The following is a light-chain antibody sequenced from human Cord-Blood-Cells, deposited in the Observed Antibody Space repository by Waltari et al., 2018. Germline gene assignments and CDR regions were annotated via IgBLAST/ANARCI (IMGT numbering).Light chain of an antibody. CDR1: SSDVGGYNY. Sequence: QSALTQPASVSGSPGQSITISCTGTSSDVGGYNYVSWYQQHPGKAPKLMIYDVSNRPSGFSNRFSGSKSGNTASLTISVLQAEDEADYYCSSYTSSSTWVFGGWTKLTVL. CDR2: DVS. V-gene: IGLV2-14*01. J-gene: IGLJ3*02. CDR3: SSYTSSSTWV.